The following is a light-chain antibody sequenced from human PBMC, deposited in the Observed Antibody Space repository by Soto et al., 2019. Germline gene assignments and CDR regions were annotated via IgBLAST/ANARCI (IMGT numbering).Light chain of an antibody. J-gene: IGLJ2*01. CDR2: LNSDGSH. CDR1: SGHSSYA. V-gene: IGLV4-69*01. Sequence: QSVLTQSTSASASLGASVKLTCTLSSGHSSYAIAWHQQQPEKGPRYLMKLNSDGSHSKGDGIPDRFSGSSSGAERYLTISSLHSEDDADYYCQTWGTGMVFGGGTQLTVL. CDR3: QTWGTGMV.